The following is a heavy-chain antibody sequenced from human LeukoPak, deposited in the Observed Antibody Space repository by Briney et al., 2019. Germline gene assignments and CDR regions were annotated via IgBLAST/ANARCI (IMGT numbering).Heavy chain of an antibody. V-gene: IGHV3-21*01. D-gene: IGHD4-17*01. CDR3: ARDQYGDYANDY. CDR2: ISSNGDYI. Sequence: PGGSLRLSCAASGFTFTTYSMNWVRRAPGKGLEWVSSISSNGDYIYYADSLKGRFTISRDNAKNSLYLQMNSLRAEDTAVYYCARDQYGDYANDYWGQGTLVTVSS. J-gene: IGHJ4*02. CDR1: GFTFTTYS.